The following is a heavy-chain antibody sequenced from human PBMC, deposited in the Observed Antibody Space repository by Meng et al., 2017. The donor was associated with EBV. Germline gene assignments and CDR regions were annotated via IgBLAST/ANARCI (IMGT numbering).Heavy chain of an antibody. V-gene: IGHV1-2*06. D-gene: IGHD6-19*01. CDR3: ARVGIAVAGTGDY. CDR1: GDTFTCYD. CDR2: INPTSGGT. J-gene: IGHJ4*02. Sequence: VQLGQSGAVVKKPGASVKVSCNAAGDTFTCYDIHWVRQAPGQGLEWMGRINPTSGGTNYAQKFQGKVTVTRDTSISTAYMELSRLRSDDTAVYYCARVGIAVAGTGDYWGQGTLVTVSS.